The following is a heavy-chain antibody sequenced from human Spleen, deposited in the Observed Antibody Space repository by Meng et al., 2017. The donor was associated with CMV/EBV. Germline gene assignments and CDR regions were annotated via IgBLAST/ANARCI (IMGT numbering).Heavy chain of an antibody. CDR3: TTDRFCSSTSCYRYLGFDP. CDR1: FSSYN. D-gene: IGHD2-2*02. J-gene: IGHJ5*02. CDR2: ISSGSSSI. V-gene: IGHV3-21*03. Sequence: FSSYNMIWVRRAPGKGLEWVSSISSGSSSIYYADSVKGRFTISRDNAKDSLYLQMSSLKTEDTAVYFCTTDRFCSSTSCYRYLGFDPWGQGALVTVSS.